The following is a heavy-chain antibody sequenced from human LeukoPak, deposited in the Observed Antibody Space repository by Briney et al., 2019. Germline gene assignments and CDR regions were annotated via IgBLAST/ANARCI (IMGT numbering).Heavy chain of an antibody. D-gene: IGHD2-2*02. Sequence: ASVKVSCKVSGYTLTELSMHWVRQAPGTGLGWMGGFDTEDGETIYAQKFQGRVTMTEDTSTDTPYMELSSLRSEDTAVYYCATVTYLGYCSSTSCYTPHRYYFDYWGQGTLVTVSS. J-gene: IGHJ4*02. V-gene: IGHV1-24*01. CDR2: FDTEDGET. CDR1: GYTLTELS. CDR3: ATVTYLGYCSSTSCYTPHRYYFDY.